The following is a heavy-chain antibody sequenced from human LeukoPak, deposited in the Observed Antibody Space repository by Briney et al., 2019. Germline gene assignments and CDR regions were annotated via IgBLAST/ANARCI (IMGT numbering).Heavy chain of an antibody. CDR3: AASTRSGIGGYYLPWFDP. Sequence: SETLSLTCAVYGGSFSGYYWSWIRQPPGKGLEWIGYIYYSGSTNYNPSLKSRVTISVDTSKNQFSLKLSSVTAADTAVYYCAASTRSGIGGYYLPWFDPWGQGTLVTVSS. CDR2: IYYSGST. J-gene: IGHJ5*02. D-gene: IGHD3-22*01. CDR1: GGSFSGYY. V-gene: IGHV4-59*01.